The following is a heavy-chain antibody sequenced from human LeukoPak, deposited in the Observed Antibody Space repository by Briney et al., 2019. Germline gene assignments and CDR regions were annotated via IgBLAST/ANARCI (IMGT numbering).Heavy chain of an antibody. V-gene: IGHV3-66*01. Sequence: GGSLRLSCAAYGFTVSSNYMSWVRQAPGKGLEWVSVIYSGGSTNYADSVKGRFTISRDNSKNTLYLQMNSLRAEDTAVYYCAREGQRDYYYDSSGYYFDYWGQGTLVTVSS. CDR1: GFTVSSNY. D-gene: IGHD3-22*01. CDR3: AREGQRDYYYDSSGYYFDY. CDR2: IYSGGST. J-gene: IGHJ4*02.